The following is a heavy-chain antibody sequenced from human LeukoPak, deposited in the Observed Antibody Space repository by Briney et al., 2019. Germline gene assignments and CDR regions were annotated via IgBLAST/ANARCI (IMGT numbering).Heavy chain of an antibody. CDR1: GFTFGDYA. V-gene: IGHV3-49*04. Sequence: GGSLRLSCTASGFTFGDYAMSWVRQAPGKGLEWVAFIRTKDYGGTTEYAASVKGRFTISRDDSKSIAYLQMNSLKTEDTAVYYCTRRGLGSYGFDYWGQGTLVTVSS. CDR2: IRTKDYGGTT. D-gene: IGHD1-26*01. CDR3: TRRGLGSYGFDY. J-gene: IGHJ4*02.